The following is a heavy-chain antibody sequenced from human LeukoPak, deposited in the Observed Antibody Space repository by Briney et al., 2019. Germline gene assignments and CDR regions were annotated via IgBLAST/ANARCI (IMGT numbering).Heavy chain of an antibody. D-gene: IGHD5-24*01. V-gene: IGHV3-15*01. CDR2: IKSKTDGGTT. CDR1: GFTFSNAW. Sequence: GGSLRLSCAASGFTFSNAWMSWVRQAPGKGLEWVGRIKSKTDGGTTDYAAPVKGRFTISRDDSKNTLYLRMNSLKTEDTAVYYCTTDVGGATRFYYFDYWGQGTLVTVSS. CDR3: TTDVGGATRFYYFDY. J-gene: IGHJ4*02.